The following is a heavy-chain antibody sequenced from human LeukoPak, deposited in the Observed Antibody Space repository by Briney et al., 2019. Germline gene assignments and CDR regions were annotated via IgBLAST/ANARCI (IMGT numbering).Heavy chain of an antibody. J-gene: IGHJ6*03. V-gene: IGHV3-33*01. CDR2: IWYDGSNK. Sequence: GGSLRLSCAASGFTFSSYGMHWVRQAPGKGLEWVAVIWYDGSNKYYADSVKGRFTISRDNSKNTLYLQMNSLRAEDTAVYYCARAARGAARLYYYMDVWGKGTTVTVSS. CDR1: GFTFSSYG. CDR3: ARAARGAARLYYYMDV. D-gene: IGHD6-6*01.